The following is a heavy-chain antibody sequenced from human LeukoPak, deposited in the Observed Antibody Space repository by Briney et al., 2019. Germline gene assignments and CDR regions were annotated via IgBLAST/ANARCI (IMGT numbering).Heavy chain of an antibody. CDR1: GFTFSSYW. CDR2: IKQDGSEK. CDR3: ARSYRRWDQRFDY. V-gene: IGHV3-7*01. D-gene: IGHD1-26*01. J-gene: IGHJ4*02. Sequence: PGGSLRLSCAASGFTFSSYWMSWVRQAPGKGLEWVANIKQDGSEKYYVDSVKGRFTISRDNAKNSLYLQMNSLRAEDTVVYYCARSYRRWDQRFDYWGQGTLVTVSS.